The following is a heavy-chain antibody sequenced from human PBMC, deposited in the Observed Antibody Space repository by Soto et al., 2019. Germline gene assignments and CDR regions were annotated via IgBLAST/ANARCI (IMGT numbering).Heavy chain of an antibody. Sequence: GGSLRLSCAASGFTFSSYAMGWVRQAPGKGLEWVSTISGSGSSTYYADSVKGRFTISRDNSKNTLYLQMNSLRAEDTAVYYCAKDMEAYYYGSGSYYTWGQGTLVTVSS. CDR3: AKDMEAYYYGSGSYYT. CDR1: GFTFSSYA. CDR2: ISGSGSST. V-gene: IGHV3-23*01. D-gene: IGHD3-10*01. J-gene: IGHJ4*02.